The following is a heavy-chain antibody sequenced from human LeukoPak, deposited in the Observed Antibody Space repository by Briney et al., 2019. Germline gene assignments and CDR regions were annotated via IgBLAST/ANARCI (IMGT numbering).Heavy chain of an antibody. V-gene: IGHV4-34*01. CDR3: ARSRYYYGSGSYNFDY. D-gene: IGHD3-10*01. Sequence: PSETLSLTCAVYGGSFSGYYWSWIRQPPGKGLEWIGEINHSGSTNYNPFLKSRVTISVDTSKNQFSLKLSSVTAADTAVYYCARSRYYYGSGSYNFDYWGQGTLVTVSS. CDR2: INHSGST. CDR1: GGSFSGYY. J-gene: IGHJ4*02.